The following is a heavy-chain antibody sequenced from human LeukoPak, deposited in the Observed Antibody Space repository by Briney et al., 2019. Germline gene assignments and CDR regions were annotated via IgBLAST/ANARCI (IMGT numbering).Heavy chain of an antibody. CDR3: AQDRAWIQFLF. D-gene: IGHD5-18*01. Sequence: GETLRLSCAASGFIFSNYGMNWVRQAPGRGLEWVSGVGPSGDRTYYADSVKGRFTISRDNSKNTLYLHMGSLRAEDTAVYYCAQDRAWIQFLFWGRGTLVTVSS. CDR1: GFIFSNYG. V-gene: IGHV3-23*01. J-gene: IGHJ1*01. CDR2: VGPSGDRT.